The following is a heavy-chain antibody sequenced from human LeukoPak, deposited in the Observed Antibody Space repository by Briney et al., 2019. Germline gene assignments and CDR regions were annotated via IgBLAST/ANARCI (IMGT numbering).Heavy chain of an antibody. D-gene: IGHD2-21*02. CDR1: GLTFSFYT. J-gene: IGHJ5*02. Sequence: GGSLRLSCVASGLTFSFYTMNWVHQAPGQGLEWVSSISSYSHYLYYADSVKGRFTISRDNAKNSVYLEMNSLRAEDTAVYFCARDLRPDVPTAPTPDSWGQGTLVTVSS. V-gene: IGHV3-21*06. CDR3: ARDLRPDVPTAPTPDS. CDR2: ISSYSHYL.